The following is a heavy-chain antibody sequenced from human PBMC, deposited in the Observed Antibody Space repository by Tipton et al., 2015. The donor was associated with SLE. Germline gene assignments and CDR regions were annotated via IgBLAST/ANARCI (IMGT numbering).Heavy chain of an antibody. D-gene: IGHD6-19*01. CDR2: IYYSGST. CDR3: ARQIAVAGLYYFDY. J-gene: IGHJ4*02. CDR1: GGSISSHY. Sequence: TLSLTCTVSGGSISSHYWSWIRQPPGKGLEWIGYIYYSGSTNYNPSLKSRVTISVDTSKNPFSLKLSSVTAADTAVYYCARQIAVAGLYYFDYWGQGTLVTVSS. V-gene: IGHV4-59*11.